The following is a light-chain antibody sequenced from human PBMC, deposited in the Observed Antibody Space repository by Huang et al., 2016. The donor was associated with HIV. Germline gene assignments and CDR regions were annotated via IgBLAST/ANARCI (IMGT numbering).Light chain of an antibody. CDR3: QQYNDWPLT. CDR2: GAS. Sequence: EIMMTQSPVILSVSPGERVTLSCRANQRLYNNLAWYQHKPGQAPRVLIYGASTRATGIPARFSGSGSGTEFTLTISSLDSEDFAVYYCQQYNDWPLTFGGGTTVEI. V-gene: IGKV3-15*01. J-gene: IGKJ4*01. CDR1: QRLYNN.